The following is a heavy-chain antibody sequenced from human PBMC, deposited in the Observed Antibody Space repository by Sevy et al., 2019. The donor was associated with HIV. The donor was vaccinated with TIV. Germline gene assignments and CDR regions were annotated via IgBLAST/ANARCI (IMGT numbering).Heavy chain of an antibody. V-gene: IGHV4-39*01. CDR2: IYYTGRT. CDR3: ARQMHYYDSAGYYHWDY. J-gene: IGHJ4*02. CDR1: GGSISSSNYY. D-gene: IGHD3-22*01. Sequence: SETLSLTCTVSGGSISSSNYYWGWIRQPPGKGLEWIANIYYTGRTYYNPSLKSRVTIFADTSKNQFSLKLSSVTAADTAVYYCARQMHYYDSAGYYHWDYWRQGTLVTVSS.